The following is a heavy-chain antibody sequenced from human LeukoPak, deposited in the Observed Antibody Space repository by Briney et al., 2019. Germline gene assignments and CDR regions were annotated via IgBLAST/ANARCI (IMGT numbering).Heavy chain of an antibody. CDR1: GGSISSSTYY. CDR3: ASSHGDSSWVHDAFDI. D-gene: IGHD6-19*01. V-gene: IGHV4-39*07. J-gene: IGHJ3*02. Sequence: SETLSLTRTVSGGSISSSTYYWGWIRQPPGKGLEWIGSMYYSGITYYNPSLKSRVTIYVDTSKNQFSLKLSSVTAADTAVYYCASSHGDSSWVHDAFDIWGQGTMVTVSS. CDR2: MYYSGIT.